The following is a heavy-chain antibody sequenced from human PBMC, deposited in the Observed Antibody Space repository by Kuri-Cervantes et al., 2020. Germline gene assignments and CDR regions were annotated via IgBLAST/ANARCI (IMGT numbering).Heavy chain of an antibody. CDR3: ARSKDILTGYYLSPCYYDYMDV. J-gene: IGHJ6*03. CDR1: GGTFSSYA. Sequence: SVKVSCIASGGTFSSYAISWVRQAPGQGLEWMGGIIPIFGTANYAQKFQGRVTITADESTSTAYMELSSLRSEDTAVYYCARSKDILTGYYLSPCYYDYMDVWGKGTTVTVSS. V-gene: IGHV1-69*13. D-gene: IGHD3-9*01. CDR2: IIPIFGTA.